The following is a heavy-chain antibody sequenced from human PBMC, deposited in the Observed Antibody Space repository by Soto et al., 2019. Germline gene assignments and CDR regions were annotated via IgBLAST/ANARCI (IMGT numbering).Heavy chain of an antibody. CDR1: GSTFDNYE. V-gene: IGHV3-48*03. CDR3: AKEATNINNFDY. J-gene: IGHJ4*02. CDR2: ISSSGSVT. D-gene: IGHD1-26*01. Sequence: EVQLVESGGGLVQPGGSLRLSCAASGSTFDNYEMNWVRQAQGKGLEWLSYISSSGSVTYYADSVKGRFTISRDNAKYSLFLQMNSLRAEDTAVYYCAKEATNINNFDYWGQGTLVTVSS.